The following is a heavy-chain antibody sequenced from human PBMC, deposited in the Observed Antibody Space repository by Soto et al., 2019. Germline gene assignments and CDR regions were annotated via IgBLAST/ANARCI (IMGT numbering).Heavy chain of an antibody. J-gene: IGHJ4*02. V-gene: IGHV1-2*02. Sequence: QVQLVQSGAEVKKPGASVKVSCKASGYTFTGYYMHWVRQAPGQGLEWMGWINPNSGGTNSAQKFQGRVTMTRGASIRIAYKELGRMGSDDAAVYYCASEEEWCIDSWGEGTLVTVAS. CDR3: ASEEEWCIDS. CDR1: GYTFTGYY. D-gene: IGHD2-8*02. CDR2: INPNSGGT.